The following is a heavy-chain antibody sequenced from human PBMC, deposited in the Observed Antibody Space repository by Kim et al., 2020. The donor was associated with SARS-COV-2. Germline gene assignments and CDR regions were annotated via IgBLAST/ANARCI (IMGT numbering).Heavy chain of an antibody. J-gene: IGHJ4*02. Sequence: GGSLRLSCAASGFTFSSYAMHWVRQAPGKGLEWVAVISYDGSNKYYADSVKGRFTISRDNSKNTLYLQMNSLRAEDTAVYYCARDKRETTMIVVAHPDYWGQGTLVTVSS. V-gene: IGHV3-30-3*01. CDR2: ISYDGSNK. CDR1: GFTFSSYA. CDR3: ARDKRETTMIVVAHPDY. D-gene: IGHD3-22*01.